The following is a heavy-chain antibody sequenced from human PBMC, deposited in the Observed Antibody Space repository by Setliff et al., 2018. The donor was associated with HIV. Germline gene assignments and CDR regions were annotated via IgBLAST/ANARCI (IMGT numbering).Heavy chain of an antibody. CDR2: LSGSGVGT. D-gene: IGHD3-22*01. Sequence: QAGGSLRLSCAASGFTFSRYAMSWVRQAPGKGLAWVSGLSGSGVGTYYAGSVKGRFTISRDNSKNTLYLQMNSLRAEDTAVYYCAKAGDYYDRTTFDSWGQGTLVTVSS. J-gene: IGHJ4*02. CDR3: AKAGDYYDRTTFDS. CDR1: GFTFSRYA. V-gene: IGHV3-23*01.